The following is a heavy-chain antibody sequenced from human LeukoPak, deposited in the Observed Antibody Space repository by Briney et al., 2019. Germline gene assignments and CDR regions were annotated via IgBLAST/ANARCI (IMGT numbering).Heavy chain of an antibody. D-gene: IGHD5-12*01. CDR3: AKDLAWISVRGSLDY. CDR2: IRYDGSNK. J-gene: IGHJ4*02. Sequence: PGGSLRLSCAASGFTFSSYGMHWVRQAPGKGLEWVAFIRYDGSNKYYADSVKGRFTISRDNSKNTLYLQMNSLRADDTAVYYCAKDLAWISVRGSLDYWGQGTLVTVSS. V-gene: IGHV3-30*02. CDR1: GFTFSSYG.